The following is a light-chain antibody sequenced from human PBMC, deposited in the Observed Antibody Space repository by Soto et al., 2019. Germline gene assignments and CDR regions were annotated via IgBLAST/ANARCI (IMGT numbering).Light chain of an antibody. V-gene: IGKV3-20*01. CDR3: QQYGSSPQT. CDR2: GAS. Sequence: EIVLTQSPGPLSLSPGERATLSCRASQSVSSSYLAWYQQKPGQAPRLLIYGASSRATGITDRFSGSGSGTDFTLTISRLEPEDFAVYYCQQYGSSPQTFGQGAKGDI. CDR1: QSVSSSY. J-gene: IGKJ1*01.